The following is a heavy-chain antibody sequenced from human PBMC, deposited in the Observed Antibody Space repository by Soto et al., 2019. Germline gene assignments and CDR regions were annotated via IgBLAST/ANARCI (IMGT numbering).Heavy chain of an antibody. D-gene: IGHD3-3*01. V-gene: IGHV1-18*01. Sequence: ASVKVSCKASGYTFTSYGISWVRQAPGQGLEWMGWISAYNGNTNYAQKLQGRVTMTTDTSTSTAYMELRSLRSDDTAVYYCAXDPMVDDFWSGYYYGMDVWGQGTTVTVS. CDR1: GYTFTSYG. J-gene: IGHJ6*02. CDR3: AXDPMVDDFWSGYYYGMDV. CDR2: ISAYNGNT.